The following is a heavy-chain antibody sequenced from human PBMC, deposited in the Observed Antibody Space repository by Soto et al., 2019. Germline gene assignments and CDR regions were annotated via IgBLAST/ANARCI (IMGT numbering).Heavy chain of an antibody. D-gene: IGHD2-21*02. CDR2: IIPICGTA. V-gene: IGHV1-69*01. CDR1: GGTFSSYA. J-gene: IGHJ4*02. Sequence: QVQLLQSGAEVKKPGSSVKVSCKASGGTFSSYAISWVRQAPGQGLEWMGGIIPICGTANYAQKFQGRVTITADESTSTAYMELSSLRSEDTAVYYCARDQTAYCGGDCYSHFDYWGQGTLVTVSS. CDR3: ARDQTAYCGGDCYSHFDY.